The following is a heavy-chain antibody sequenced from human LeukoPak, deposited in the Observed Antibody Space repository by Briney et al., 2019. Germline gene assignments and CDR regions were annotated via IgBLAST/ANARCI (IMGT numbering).Heavy chain of an antibody. J-gene: IGHJ5*02. D-gene: IGHD6-13*01. V-gene: IGHV3-7*01. Sequence: GGSLRLSCAASGFAFSSYWMSWVRQAPGKGLEWVANIKQDGSEKYYVDSVKGRFTISRDNAKNSLYLQMNSLRAEDTAVYYCCGMTGYSSSWGDWFDPWGQGTLVTVSS. CDR2: IKQDGSEK. CDR1: GFAFSSYW. CDR3: CGMTGYSSSWGDWFDP.